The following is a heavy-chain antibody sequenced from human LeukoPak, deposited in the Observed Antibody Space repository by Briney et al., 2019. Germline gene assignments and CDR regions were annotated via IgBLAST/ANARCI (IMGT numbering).Heavy chain of an antibody. CDR1: GYTFTGYY. J-gene: IGHJ4*02. V-gene: IGHV1-2*02. Sequence: ASVKVSCKASGYTFTGYYMHWVRQAPGQGLEWMGWINPNSGGTNYAQKFQGRVTMTRDTSISTAYMELSRLRSDDTAVYYCAREVYYTSGSYYNRVDYWGQGTLVTVSS. D-gene: IGHD3-10*01. CDR2: INPNSGGT. CDR3: AREVYYTSGSYYNRVDY.